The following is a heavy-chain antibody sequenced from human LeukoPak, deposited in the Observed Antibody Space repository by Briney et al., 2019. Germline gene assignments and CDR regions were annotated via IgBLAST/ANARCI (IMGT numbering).Heavy chain of an antibody. J-gene: IGHJ4*01. CDR3: ARDLELVYYNSTAYDY. CDR2: INGDGSAT. V-gene: IGHV3-74*01. CDR1: GFTFNTNW. Sequence: GGSLRLSCAASGFTFNTNWMHWVRQAPGKGLVWVSCINGDGSATTYADSVKGRFTISRDNAKNTLYLQMNSLRAEDTAVYYCARDLELVYYNSTAYDYWGHGTLVTVSS. D-gene: IGHD3-22*01.